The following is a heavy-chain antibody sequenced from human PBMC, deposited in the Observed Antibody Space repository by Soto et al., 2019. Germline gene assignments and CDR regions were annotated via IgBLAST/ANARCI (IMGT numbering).Heavy chain of an antibody. D-gene: IGHD3-16*02. V-gene: IGHV1-46*01. CDR1: GYTFTSYY. CDR3: ARGIYDYVWGSYRSYYFDY. Sequence: QVQLVQSGAEVKKPGASVKVSCKASGYTFTSYYMHWVRQAPGQGLEWMGIINPSGGSTSYAQKCQGRVTMTRDTSTSTVYRELSSLRSEDTAVYYCARGIYDYVWGSYRSYYFDYWGQGTLVTVSS. J-gene: IGHJ4*02. CDR2: INPSGGST.